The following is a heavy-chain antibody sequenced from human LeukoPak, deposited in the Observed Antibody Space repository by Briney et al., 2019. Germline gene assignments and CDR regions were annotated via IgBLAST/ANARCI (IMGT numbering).Heavy chain of an antibody. D-gene: IGHD3-9*01. Sequence: GGSLRLSCAASGFTFSSYAMSWVRQAPGKGLEWVSTISNSDGSTYYADSVKGRFTISRDNSENTLYLQMNSLRAEDTAVYYCARRGFDWLTFDYWGQGTLVTVSS. CDR1: GFTFSSYA. CDR2: ISNSDGST. J-gene: IGHJ4*02. CDR3: ARRGFDWLTFDY. V-gene: IGHV3-23*01.